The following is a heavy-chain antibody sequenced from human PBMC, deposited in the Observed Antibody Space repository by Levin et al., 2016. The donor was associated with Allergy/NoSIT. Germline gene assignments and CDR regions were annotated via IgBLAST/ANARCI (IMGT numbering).Heavy chain of an antibody. CDR2: IYHSGST. CDR3: ARERYDILTGYRYWYFDL. CDR1: GGSISSGGYS. V-gene: IGHV4-30-2*01. Sequence: SETLSLTCAVSGGSISSGGYSWSWIRQPPGKGLEWIGYIYHSGSTYYNPSLKSRVTISVDRSKNQFSLKLSSVTAADTAVYYCARERYDILTGYRYWYFDLWGRGTLVTVSS. D-gene: IGHD3-9*01. J-gene: IGHJ2*01.